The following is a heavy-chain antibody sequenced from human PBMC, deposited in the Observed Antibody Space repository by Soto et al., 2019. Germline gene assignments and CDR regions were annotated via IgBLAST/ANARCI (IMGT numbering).Heavy chain of an antibody. J-gene: IGHJ4*02. D-gene: IGHD3-9*01. CDR1: GFSFSNSA. CDR3: AKVPQWVLRFFDWFFDY. V-gene: IGHV3-23*01. CDR2: ISGSGDIT. Sequence: EVQLLESGGGLVQPGGSLRLSCAVSGFSFSNSAMTWVRQAPGKRLEWVSGISGSGDITYNTDSVKGRFAISRDTSKNRVYLQMRSIRAEDTAVYYCAKVPQWVLRFFDWFFDYWGQGTLVTVSS.